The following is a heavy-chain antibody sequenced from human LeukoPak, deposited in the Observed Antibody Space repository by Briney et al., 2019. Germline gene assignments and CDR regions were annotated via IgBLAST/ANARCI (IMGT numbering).Heavy chain of an antibody. CDR1: GFTFSSYW. V-gene: IGHV3-74*01. J-gene: IGHJ5*02. D-gene: IGHD6-13*01. Sequence: PGGSLRLSCAASGFTFSSYWMHWFRQAPGKGLVWVSRINSDGSSTSYADSVKGRFTISRDNAKNTLYLQMNSLRAEDTAVYYCARDSYSSNWFDPWGQGTLVTVSS. CDR2: INSDGSST. CDR3: ARDSYSSNWFDP.